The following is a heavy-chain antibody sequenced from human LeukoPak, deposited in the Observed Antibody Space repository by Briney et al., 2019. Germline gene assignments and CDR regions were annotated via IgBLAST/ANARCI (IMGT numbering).Heavy chain of an antibody. Sequence: ASVKVSCKASGGTFSSYAISWVRQAPGQGLEWMGWINPNSGGTNYAQKFQGRVTMTRDTSISTAYMELSRLRSDDTAVYYCARDRVTAMVTYWFDPWGQGTLVTVPS. J-gene: IGHJ5*02. CDR2: INPNSGGT. D-gene: IGHD5-18*01. CDR1: GGTFSSYA. V-gene: IGHV1-2*02. CDR3: ARDRVTAMVTYWFDP.